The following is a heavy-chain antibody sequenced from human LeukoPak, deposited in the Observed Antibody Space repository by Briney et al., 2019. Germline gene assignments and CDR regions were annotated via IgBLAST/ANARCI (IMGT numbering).Heavy chain of an antibody. Sequence: SETLSLTCTVSGGSIISSDYHWGWVRQPPGKGLEWIVTISYSGNTDYNPSLRSRVTISVDTSNNQFSLRLGSVTAADTAVYYCAREGPKTGVADVRYFDYWGQGTLVTVSS. CDR1: GGSIISSDYH. CDR3: AREGPKTGVADVRYFDY. J-gene: IGHJ4*02. D-gene: IGHD2-15*01. CDR2: ISYSGNT. V-gene: IGHV4-39*07.